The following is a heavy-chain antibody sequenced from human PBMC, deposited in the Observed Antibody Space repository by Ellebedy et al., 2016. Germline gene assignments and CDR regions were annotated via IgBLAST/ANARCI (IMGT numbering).Heavy chain of an antibody. J-gene: IGHJ3*02. CDR1: GYSISSGYY. Sequence: SETLSLXXTVSGYSISSGYYWGWIRQPPGKGLEWIGSIYHSGSTYYNPSLKSRVTISVGTSKNQFSLKLSSVTAADTAVYYCARAYCGGDCYPYDAFDIWGQGTMVTVSS. CDR2: IYHSGST. V-gene: IGHV4-38-2*02. CDR3: ARAYCGGDCYPYDAFDI. D-gene: IGHD2-21*02.